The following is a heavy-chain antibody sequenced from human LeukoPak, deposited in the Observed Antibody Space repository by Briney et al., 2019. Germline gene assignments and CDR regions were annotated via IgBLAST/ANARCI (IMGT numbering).Heavy chain of an antibody. V-gene: IGHV3-21*01. J-gene: IGHJ6*03. CDR3: ARFSDDYYYYYMDV. CDR1: GFTFNSYN. CDR2: ISGSSSYK. Sequence: GGSLRLSCVASGFTFNSYNMNSVRQAPGKGLEWVSSISGSSSYKYSADSLGGRFTISRDNARNSLYLQMNSLRVEDTAVYYCARFSDDYYYYYMDVWGKGTTVTVSS.